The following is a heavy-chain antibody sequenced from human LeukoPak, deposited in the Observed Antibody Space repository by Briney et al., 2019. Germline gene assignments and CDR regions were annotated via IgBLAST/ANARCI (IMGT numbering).Heavy chain of an antibody. V-gene: IGHV3-48*03. CDR3: ARERASCGDDRNDY. CDR2: MTGGGETI. D-gene: IGHD2-21*02. CDR1: GFTFSSYA. J-gene: IGHJ4*02. Sequence: GGSLRLSCAASGFTFSSYAMNWVRQAPGKGLEWVSYMTGGGETIFYANSVKGRFTVSRDNARNSLYLQMNSLRAEDTAVYYCARERASCGDDRNDYWGQGTLVAVSS.